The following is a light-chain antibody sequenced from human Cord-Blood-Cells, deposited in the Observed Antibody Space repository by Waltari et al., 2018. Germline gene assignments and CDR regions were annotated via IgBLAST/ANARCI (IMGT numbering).Light chain of an antibody. Sequence: AIRITQSPSSLSASTGDRVTITCRASQGISSYLAWYQQKPGKAPKLLIYAASTLQSGVPSRFSGVGSGTDFPLPFTGCHPEDLATFSCHRNIINPGTFAKGTRWKSN. CDR3: HRNIINPGT. CDR2: AAS. CDR1: QGISSY. J-gene: IGKJ1*01. V-gene: IGKV1-8*01.